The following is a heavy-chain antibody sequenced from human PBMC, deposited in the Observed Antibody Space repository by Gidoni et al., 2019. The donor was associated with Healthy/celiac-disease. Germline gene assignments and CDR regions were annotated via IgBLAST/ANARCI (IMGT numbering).Heavy chain of an antibody. J-gene: IGHJ4*02. Sequence: QLQLQESGPGLVKPSETLSLTCTVSGGSISSSSYYWGWIRQPPGKGLEWIGSIYYSGSTYYNPSLKSRVTISVDTSKNQFSLKLSSVTAADTAVYYCARDSGNPRRYFDWLLPFDYWGQGTLVTVSS. V-gene: IGHV4-39*07. CDR3: ARDSGNPRRYFDWLLPFDY. D-gene: IGHD3-9*01. CDR1: GGSISSSSYY. CDR2: IYYSGST.